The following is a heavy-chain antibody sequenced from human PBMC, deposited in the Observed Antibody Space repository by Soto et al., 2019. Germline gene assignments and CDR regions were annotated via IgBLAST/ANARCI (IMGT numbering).Heavy chain of an antibody. J-gene: IGHJ5*02. CDR2: IYYSGST. V-gene: IGHV4-59*08. D-gene: IGHD6-19*01. CDR1: GGSISSYY. CDR3: ARLVAVAGTIWFDP. Sequence: ASETLSLTCTVSGGSISSYYWSWIRQPPGKGLEWIGYIYYSGSTNYNPSLKSRVTISVDTSKNQFSLKLSSVTAADTAVYYYARLVAVAGTIWFDPWGQGTLVTVSS.